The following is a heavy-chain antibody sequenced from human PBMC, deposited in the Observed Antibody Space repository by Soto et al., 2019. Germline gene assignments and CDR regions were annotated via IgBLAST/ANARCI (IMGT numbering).Heavy chain of an antibody. Sequence: GGSLRLSCAASGFTFSKYGMHWVRQAPGKGLEWVAVISYDGRNKYSADSVKGRFTISRDNSKNTLYLQMNSLRVEDAAVYYCAREGAGAAAGTFYSGMDVWGQGTTVTVSS. CDR3: AREGAGAAAGTFYSGMDV. CDR1: GFTFSKYG. CDR2: ISYDGRNK. V-gene: IGHV3-30*03. D-gene: IGHD6-13*01. J-gene: IGHJ6*02.